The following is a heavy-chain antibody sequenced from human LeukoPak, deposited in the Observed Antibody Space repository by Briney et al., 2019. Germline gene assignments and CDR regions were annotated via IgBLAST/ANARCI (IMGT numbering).Heavy chain of an antibody. D-gene: IGHD5-18*01. J-gene: IGHJ4*02. CDR2: FYYTGST. CDR1: DGSIISSHYY. CDR3: ARRDYSYGFNY. V-gene: IGHV4-39*07. Sequence: SETLSLTCTVSDGSIISSHYYWGWIRQPPGKGLEWIGSFYYTGSTYYIPSLRSRVTISVDTSKNQFSLKLSSVTAADTAVYYCARRDYSYGFNYWGQGTLVTVSS.